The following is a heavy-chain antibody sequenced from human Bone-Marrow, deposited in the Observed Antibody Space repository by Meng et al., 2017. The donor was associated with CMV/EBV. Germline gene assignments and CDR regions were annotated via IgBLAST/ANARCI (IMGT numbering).Heavy chain of an antibody. CDR1: GYTFTGYY. V-gene: IGHV1-2*02. CDR2: INPNSGGT. Sequence: ASVKVSCKASGYTFTGYYMHWVRQAPGQGLEWMGWINPNSGGTNYAQKFQGRVTMTRDTSISTAYMELSRLRSDDTAVYYCARLFKRLDIVVVPAAIEYYFAYWGQGHLVHVDS. CDR3: ARLFKRLDIVVVPAAIEYYFAY. D-gene: IGHD2-2*03. J-gene: IGHJ4*02.